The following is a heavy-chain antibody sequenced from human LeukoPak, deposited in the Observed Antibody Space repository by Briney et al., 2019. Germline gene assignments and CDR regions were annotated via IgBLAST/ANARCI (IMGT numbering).Heavy chain of an antibody. V-gene: IGHV4-59*01. J-gene: IGHJ4*02. CDR3: ARGGLDILTGYSTHLDY. Sequence: KTSETLSLTCTVSGGPNSSYYWSWIRQPLAKGLDWIGYIYYSGSTNYNPSLKSRVTISVDTSKNQFSLKLSSVTAADTAVYYCARGGLDILTGYSTHLDYWGQGTLVTVSS. CDR1: GGPNSSYY. D-gene: IGHD3-9*01. CDR2: IYYSGST.